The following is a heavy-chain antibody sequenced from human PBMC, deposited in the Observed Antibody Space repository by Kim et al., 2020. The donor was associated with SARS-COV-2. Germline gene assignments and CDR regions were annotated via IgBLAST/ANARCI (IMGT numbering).Heavy chain of an antibody. D-gene: IGHD5-12*01. Sequence: SETLSLTCTVSGGSISSTSYFWGWIRQPPGKGLEWIGTIYFSGSTYYNPSLKSRVTISVDMSKNQFSLKLNSVTAADTAVYYCASREAGYKHLDYWGQGTLVSVSS. V-gene: IGHV4-39*01. CDR2: IYFSGST. CDR1: GGSISSTSYF. J-gene: IGHJ4*02. CDR3: ASREAGYKHLDY.